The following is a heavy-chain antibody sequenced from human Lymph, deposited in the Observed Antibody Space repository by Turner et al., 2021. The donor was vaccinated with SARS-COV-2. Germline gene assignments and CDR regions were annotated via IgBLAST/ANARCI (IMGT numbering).Heavy chain of an antibody. J-gene: IGHJ6*02. V-gene: IGHV1-8*02. CDR1: GYTFTSYD. D-gene: IGHD1-26*01. Sequence: QVQLVQSGAEVKTPGASVKVSCKAPGYTFTSYDINWVRQATGQGLEWMGWMNPNSGNTGYAQKFQGRVTITRNTSISTAYMKLSSLKSEDTAVYYCARGRYSGGGMDVWGQGTTVTVSS. CDR2: MNPNSGNT. CDR3: ARGRYSGGGMDV.